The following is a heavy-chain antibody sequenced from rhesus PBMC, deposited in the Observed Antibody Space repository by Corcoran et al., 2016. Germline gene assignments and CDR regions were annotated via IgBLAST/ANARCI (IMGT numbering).Heavy chain of an antibody. CDR3: ARGSAGTVLFDY. V-gene: IGHV4-122*02. CDR2: LSYSGNT. Sequence: QLQLQESGPGLVKPSETLSLTCAVSGYSISSGYGWSWIRQPPGKGLEWIGYLSYSGNTSYNPSLKSRVTISRYTSKNQFSLKLSSVTAADTAVYYCARGSAGTVLFDYWGQGVLVTVSS. D-gene: IGHD5-24*01. J-gene: IGHJ4*01. CDR1: GYSISSGYG.